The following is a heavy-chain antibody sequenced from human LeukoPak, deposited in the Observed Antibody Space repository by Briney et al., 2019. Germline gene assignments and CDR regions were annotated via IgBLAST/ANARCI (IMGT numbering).Heavy chain of an antibody. D-gene: IGHD3-16*01. CDR1: GYTFTSYG. CDR3: ARVWGTERWPFDY. CDR2: INPNSGGT. Sequence: GASVKVSCKASGYTFTSYGISWVRQAPGQGLEWMGWINPNSGGTNYAQKFQGRVTMTRDTSISTAYMELSRLRSDDTAVYYCARVWGTERWPFDYWGQGTLVTVSS. V-gene: IGHV1-2*02. J-gene: IGHJ4*02.